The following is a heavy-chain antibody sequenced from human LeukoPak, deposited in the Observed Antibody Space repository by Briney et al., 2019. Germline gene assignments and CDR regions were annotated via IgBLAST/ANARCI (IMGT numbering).Heavy chain of an antibody. CDR3: ARGHCSGGSCGSDYYYYYGMDV. J-gene: IGHJ6*02. CDR1: GYTFTSYG. CDR2: ISAYNGST. D-gene: IGHD2-15*01. Sequence: ASVNVSCKASGYTFTSYGISWVRQAPGQGLEWMGWISAYNGSTNYAQKLQGRVTMTTDTSTSTAYMELRSLRSDDTAVYYCARGHCSGGSCGSDYYYYYGMDVWGQGTTVTVSS. V-gene: IGHV1-18*01.